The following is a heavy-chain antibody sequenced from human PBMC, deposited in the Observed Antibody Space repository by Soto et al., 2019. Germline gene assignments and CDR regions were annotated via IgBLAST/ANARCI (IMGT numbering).Heavy chain of an antibody. J-gene: IGHJ4*02. CDR3: ARGDWNYGVPFDY. Sequence: ASVKVSCKASGGTFSSYAISWVRQAPGQGLEWMGGIIPIFGTANYAQKFQGRVTITADESTSTAYMELSSLRSEDTAVYYCARGDWNYGVPFDYWGQGTLVTVSS. CDR2: IIPIFGTA. D-gene: IGHD1-7*01. CDR1: GGTFSSYA. V-gene: IGHV1-69*13.